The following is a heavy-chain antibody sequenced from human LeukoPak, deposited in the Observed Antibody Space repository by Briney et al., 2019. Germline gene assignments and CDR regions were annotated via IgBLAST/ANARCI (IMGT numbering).Heavy chain of an antibody. Sequence: ASVKVSCKASGYTFTGYYMHWVRQAPGQGLEWMGWINPNSGGTNYAQKFQGRVTMTRDTSISTAYMELSRLRSDDTAVYYCAREWGSMNTVTSFGFWGQGTLVTVSS. D-gene: IGHD4-11*01. J-gene: IGHJ4*02. CDR1: GYTFTGYY. V-gene: IGHV1-2*02. CDR2: INPNSGGT. CDR3: AREWGSMNTVTSFGF.